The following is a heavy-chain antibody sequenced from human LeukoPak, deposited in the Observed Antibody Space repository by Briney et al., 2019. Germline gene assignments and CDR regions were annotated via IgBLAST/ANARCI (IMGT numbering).Heavy chain of an antibody. Sequence: ASVKVSCKVSGYTLTELSMHLVRQAPGKGLEWMGGFDPEDGETIYAQKFQGRVTMTEDTSTETAYMELSSLRSEDTAAFYCATVSYYGSGSYYNWAFDIWGQGTMVTVSS. CDR2: FDPEDGET. CDR3: ATVSYYGSGSYYNWAFDI. J-gene: IGHJ3*02. CDR1: GYTLTELS. D-gene: IGHD3-10*01. V-gene: IGHV1-24*01.